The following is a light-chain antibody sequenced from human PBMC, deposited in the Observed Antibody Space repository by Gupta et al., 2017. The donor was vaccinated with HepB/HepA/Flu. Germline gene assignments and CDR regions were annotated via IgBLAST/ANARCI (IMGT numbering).Light chain of an antibody. CDR2: NDN. Sequence: QPVLTQPPSASGTPGQRVTISCSGSSSNIGNDNAYWYQQLPGTAPKLLIYNDNQRPSGVPDRFSGSKSGTTASLANSGLRSEDEADYYCVGWDDSLSGYVFGAGTKVTVL. CDR1: SSNIGNDN. J-gene: IGLJ1*01. V-gene: IGLV1-47*02. CDR3: VGWDDSLSGYV.